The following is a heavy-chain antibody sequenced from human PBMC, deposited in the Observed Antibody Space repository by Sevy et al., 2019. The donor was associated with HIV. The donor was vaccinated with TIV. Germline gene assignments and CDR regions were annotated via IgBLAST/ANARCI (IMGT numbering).Heavy chain of an antibody. CDR1: GYTFTSYG. CDR2: FSAYNGNT. V-gene: IGHV1-18*01. Sequence: ASVKVSCKASGYTFTSYGISWVRQAPGQGLEWMGWFSAYNGNTNYAQKLQGRVTMTTDTSTSTAYMELRSLRSDDTAVYYCARSPSILTSFDYWGQGTLVTVSS. CDR3: ARSPSILTSFDY. J-gene: IGHJ4*02. D-gene: IGHD2-2*01.